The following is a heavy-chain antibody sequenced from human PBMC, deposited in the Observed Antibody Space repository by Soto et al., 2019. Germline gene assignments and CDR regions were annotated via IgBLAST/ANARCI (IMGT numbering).Heavy chain of an antibody. Sequence: GGSLRLSCAASGFTFSSYGMHWVRQAPGKGLEWVAVISYDGSNKYYADSVKGRFTISRDNSKNTLYLQINSLRAEDTAVYYCVRDWNYGAFDYWGQETLVTVSS. V-gene: IGHV3-30*03. CDR1: GFTFSSYG. CDR3: VRDWNYGAFDY. CDR2: ISYDGSNK. D-gene: IGHD1-7*01. J-gene: IGHJ4*02.